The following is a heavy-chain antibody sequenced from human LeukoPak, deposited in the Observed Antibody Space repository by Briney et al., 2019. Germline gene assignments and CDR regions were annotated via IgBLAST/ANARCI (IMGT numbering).Heavy chain of an antibody. V-gene: IGHV4-61*02. CDR2: IFTCGST. CDR3: ARDLVSGYYGSGSYSYYFDY. CDR1: GGSISSGSYY. D-gene: IGHD3-10*01. Sequence: PSETLSLTCTVSGGSISSGSYYWSWIRQPAGTGLEWIGRIFTCGSTNYNPSLKSRVTISVDTSKNQFSLKLSSVTAADTAVYYCARDLVSGYYGSGSYSYYFDYWGQGTLVTVSS. J-gene: IGHJ4*02.